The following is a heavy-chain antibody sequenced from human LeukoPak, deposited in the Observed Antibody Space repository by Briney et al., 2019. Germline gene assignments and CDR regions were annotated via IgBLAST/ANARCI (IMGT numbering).Heavy chain of an antibody. CDR3: AKDWERYPSGRWFDP. J-gene: IGHJ5*02. CDR1: GFTFSSYS. Sequence: GGSLRLSCAASGFTFSSYSMNWVRQAPGKGLEWVPSISSSSSYIYYADSVKGRFTISRDNAKNSLYLQMNSLRAEDTAVYYCAKDWERYPSGRWFDPWGQGTLVTVSS. CDR2: ISSSSSYI. V-gene: IGHV3-21*04. D-gene: IGHD6-25*01.